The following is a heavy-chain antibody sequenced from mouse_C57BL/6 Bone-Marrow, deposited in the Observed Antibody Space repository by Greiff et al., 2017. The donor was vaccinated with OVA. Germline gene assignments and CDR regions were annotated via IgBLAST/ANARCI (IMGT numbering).Heavy chain of an antibody. D-gene: IGHD2-1*01. J-gene: IGHJ4*01. CDR3: VRAIYYGNYAGAMDY. CDR2: IRSKSSNYAT. CDR1: GFTFNTYA. Sequence: EVMLVESGGGLVQPKGSLKLSCAASGFTFNTYAMHWVRQAPGKGLEWVARIRSKSSNYATYYADSVKDRFTISRDDSQSMLYLQMNNLTTEDSAMYYCVRAIYYGNYAGAMDYWGQGTSVTVSS. V-gene: IGHV10-3*01.